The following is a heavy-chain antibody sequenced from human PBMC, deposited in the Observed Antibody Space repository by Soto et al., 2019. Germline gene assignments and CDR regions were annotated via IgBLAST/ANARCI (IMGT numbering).Heavy chain of an antibody. V-gene: IGHV1-69*01. CDR2: IIPIFGTA. Sequence: QVQLVQSGAEVKKPGSSVKVSCKASGGTFSSYAISWVRQAPGQGLEWMGGIIPIFGTANYAQKFQGRVTITADESTSPAYMELSSLRSEDTAVYYCARDGARASSSSWAPYYYYYGMDVWGQGTTVTVSS. J-gene: IGHJ6*02. D-gene: IGHD6-6*01. CDR1: GGTFSSYA. CDR3: ARDGARASSSSWAPYYYYYGMDV.